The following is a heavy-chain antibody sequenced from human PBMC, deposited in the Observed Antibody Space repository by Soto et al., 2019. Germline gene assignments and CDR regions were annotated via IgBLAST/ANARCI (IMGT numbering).Heavy chain of an antibody. Sequence: SETLSLTCTVSGGSISSYYWSWFRQPPGKGLEWIGYIYYSGSTNYNPSLESRVTISVDTSKNQFSLKLSSVTAADTAVYYCARASGWPPWFDPWGQGTLVTVSS. CDR2: IYYSGST. D-gene: IGHD6-19*01. V-gene: IGHV4-59*01. CDR1: GGSISSYY. J-gene: IGHJ5*02. CDR3: ARASGWPPWFDP.